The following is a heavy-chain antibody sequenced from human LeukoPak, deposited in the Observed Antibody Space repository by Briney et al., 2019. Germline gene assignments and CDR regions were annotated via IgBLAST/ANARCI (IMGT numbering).Heavy chain of an antibody. Sequence: GGPLGLSCAASGFPFSSYEMNWVRQAPGRGLEWVSYISSSGSTIYYADSVKGRFTISRDNAKSSLYLQMNSLRAEDTAVYYCAELGITMIGGVWGKGTTVTISS. D-gene: IGHD3-10*02. CDR1: GFPFSSYE. CDR3: AELGITMIGGV. CDR2: ISSSGSTI. J-gene: IGHJ6*04. V-gene: IGHV3-48*03.